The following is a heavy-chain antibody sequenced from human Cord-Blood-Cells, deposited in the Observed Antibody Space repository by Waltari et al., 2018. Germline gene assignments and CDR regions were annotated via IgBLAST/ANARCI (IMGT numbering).Heavy chain of an antibody. D-gene: IGHD6-13*01. V-gene: IGHV3-21*01. CDR1: VFTFSSYN. Sequence: EVQLVESGGGVVKPGGSLRLSCAASVFTFSSYNMNWVRQAPGKGLEWVSSISSSSSYIYYADSVKGRFTISRDNAKNSLYLQMNSLRAEDTAVYYCARDRDSSSWFDYWGQGTLVTVSS. CDR3: ARDRDSSSWFDY. J-gene: IGHJ4*02. CDR2: ISSSSSYI.